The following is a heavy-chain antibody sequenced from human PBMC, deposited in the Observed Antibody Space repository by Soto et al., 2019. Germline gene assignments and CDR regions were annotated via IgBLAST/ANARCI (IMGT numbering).Heavy chain of an antibody. CDR1: GGTFSSYA. V-gene: IGHV1-69*13. J-gene: IGHJ4*02. CDR2: IIPIFGTA. D-gene: IGHD2-2*02. Sequence: SVKVSCKASGGTFSSYATSWVRQAPGQGLEWMGGIIPIFGTANYAQKFQGRVTITADESTSTAYMELSSLRSEDTAVYYCARAEYLVASFDYWGQGTLVTVSS. CDR3: ARAEYLVASFDY.